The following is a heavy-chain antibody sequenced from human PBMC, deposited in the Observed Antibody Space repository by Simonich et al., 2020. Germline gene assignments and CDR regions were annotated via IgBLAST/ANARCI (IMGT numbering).Heavy chain of an antibody. Sequence: EVQLLESGGGLVQPGGSLRLSCAASGFTFSSYAMGWVRQAPGKGVGWVSAISGSGGSTYYADAVKGRFTISRDNSKNTLYLQMNSLRAEDTAVYYCASPMVRGVIIDYWGQGTLVTVPS. CDR1: GFTFSSYA. CDR3: ASPMVRGVIIDY. CDR2: ISGSGGST. D-gene: IGHD3-10*01. V-gene: IGHV3-23*01. J-gene: IGHJ4*02.